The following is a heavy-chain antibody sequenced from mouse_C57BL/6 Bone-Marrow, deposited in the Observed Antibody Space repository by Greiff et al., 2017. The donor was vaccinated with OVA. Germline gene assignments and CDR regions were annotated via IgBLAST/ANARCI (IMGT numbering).Heavy chain of an antibody. D-gene: IGHD2-4*01. CDR3: ARSGCYDYDRCAY. CDR1: GYTFTDYN. CDR2: INPNNGGT. Sequence: VQLQQSGPELVKPGASVKIPCKASGYTFTDYNMDWVKQSPGKSLEWIGDINPNNGGTIYNEKFKGKATLTVDKSSSTAYMKLRSLTSEDTAVYYGARSGCYDYDRCAYWGQGTLVTVSA. V-gene: IGHV1-18*01. J-gene: IGHJ3*01.